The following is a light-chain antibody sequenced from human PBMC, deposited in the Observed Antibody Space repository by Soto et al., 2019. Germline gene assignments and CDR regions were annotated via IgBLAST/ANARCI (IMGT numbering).Light chain of an antibody. V-gene: IGKV1-5*01. Sequence: DIQMTQSPSALSASVGDRAPITCRASQSISSWLAWYQQKPGKAPKLLNYDASTLQSGVPSRYSGSGSGTEITLTISNLQPDDFATYYCQQYDSHSPWTFGQGTKVDI. J-gene: IGKJ1*01. CDR3: QQYDSHSPWT. CDR2: DAS. CDR1: QSISSW.